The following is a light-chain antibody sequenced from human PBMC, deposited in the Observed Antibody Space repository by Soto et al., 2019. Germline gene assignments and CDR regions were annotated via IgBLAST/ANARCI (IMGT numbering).Light chain of an antibody. V-gene: IGKV1-5*01. CDR2: DAS. Sequence: DIQMTQSPSSLSASKRDRVTITCRASQSISSWLAWYQQKPGKAPKLLIYDASSLESGVPSRFSGSGSGTEFTLTISSLQPDDFATYYCQQYNSYSTFGHGAKVDIK. J-gene: IGKJ1*01. CDR3: QQYNSYST. CDR1: QSISSW.